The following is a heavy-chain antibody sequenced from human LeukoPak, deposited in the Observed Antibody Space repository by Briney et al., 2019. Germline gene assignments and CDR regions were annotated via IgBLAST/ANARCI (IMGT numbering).Heavy chain of an antibody. CDR2: ISGSGGTT. CDR3: AKRGVVIRVILVGFHKEAYYFDS. Sequence: GGSLRLSCAVSGITLSNYGMSWVRQAPGKGLEWVAGISGSGGTTNYADSVKGRFTISRDNRKNTLYLQMNSLRVEDTAVYFCAKRGVVIRVILVGFHKEAYYFDSWGQGALVTVSS. V-gene: IGHV3-23*01. CDR1: GITLSNYG. D-gene: IGHD3-10*01. J-gene: IGHJ4*02.